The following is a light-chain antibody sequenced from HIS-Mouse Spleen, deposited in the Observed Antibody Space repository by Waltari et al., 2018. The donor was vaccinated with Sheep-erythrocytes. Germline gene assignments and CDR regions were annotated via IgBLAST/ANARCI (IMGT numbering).Light chain of an antibody. CDR1: RRAVGGYNL. CDR2: EVS. J-gene: IGLJ3*02. V-gene: IGLV2-8*01. Sequence: QSALTQPPSASGSPGQSVTISCTGTRRAVGGYNLVSWYQQHPGKAPKLMIYEVSKRPSGVPDRFSGSKSGNTASLTVSGLQAEDEADYYCSSYAGSNNWVFGGGTKLTVL. CDR3: SSYAGSNNWV.